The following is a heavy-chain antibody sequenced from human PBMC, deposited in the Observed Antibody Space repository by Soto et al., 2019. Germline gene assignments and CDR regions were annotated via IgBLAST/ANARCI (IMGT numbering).Heavy chain of an antibody. Sequence: QVQLEESGGGVVQPGRSLRLSCKGSGFTFSSYAIQWVRQAPGKGLEWVAAISDDGTNKHTADSLKGRFTISRDNSMNTVYLHVNSLSVEDTAVYYCVRRLRTTVTAMGYWGHGTPVTVSS. J-gene: IGHJ4*01. V-gene: IGHV3-30-3*01. CDR3: VRRLRTTVTAMGY. D-gene: IGHD4-17*01. CDR2: ISDDGTNK. CDR1: GFTFSSYA.